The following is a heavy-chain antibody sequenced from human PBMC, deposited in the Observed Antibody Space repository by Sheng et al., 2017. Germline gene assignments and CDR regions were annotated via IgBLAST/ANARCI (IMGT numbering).Heavy chain of an antibody. Sequence: EVQLVESGGGLVQPGGSLRLSCATSGFTLSNYWMHWVRQAPGKGLVWVSRINSDGGSITYADSVRGRFTISRDNAKSTLYLQMNSLRAEDMAMYYCAREEATVVALDYWGQGMLVTVSS. CDR1: GFTLSNYW. V-gene: IGHV3-74*01. CDR3: AREEATVVALDY. CDR2: INSDGGSI. D-gene: IGHD2-15*01. J-gene: IGHJ4*02.